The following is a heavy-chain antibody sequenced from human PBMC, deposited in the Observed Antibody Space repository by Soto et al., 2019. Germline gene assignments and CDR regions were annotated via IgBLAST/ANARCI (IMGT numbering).Heavy chain of an antibody. J-gene: IGHJ4*02. CDR3: ARHVAVATSFDY. D-gene: IGHD5-12*01. CDR2: VYYTGIT. Sequence: PSETLSLTCTVSGGSISSSSYYGVWIRHPPGKGLEWIGSVYYTGITYYNPSLKSRVIISVDTSKNQFSLNLSSVTAADTAVYYCARHVAVATSFDYWGQGTLVTAPQ. V-gene: IGHV4-39*01. CDR1: GGSISSSSYY.